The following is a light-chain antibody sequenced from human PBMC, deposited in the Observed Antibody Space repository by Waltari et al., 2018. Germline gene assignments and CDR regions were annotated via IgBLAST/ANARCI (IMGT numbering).Light chain of an antibody. J-gene: IGKJ4*01. V-gene: IGKV3-15*01. CDR3: QQYNDWPPLT. CDR2: GAS. CDR1: QRVSSF. Sequence: EVVMTQSPATLSLSPGERATLSCRASQRVSSFLAWYQQKPGQAPRLLIYGASTRATGIPARFSGSGSGTEFTLTISSLQSEDFAVYYCQQYNDWPPLTFGGGTKVEIK.